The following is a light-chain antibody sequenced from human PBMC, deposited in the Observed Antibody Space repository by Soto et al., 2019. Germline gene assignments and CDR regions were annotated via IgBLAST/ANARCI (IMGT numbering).Light chain of an antibody. CDR1: QSVSSN. CDR2: GAS. J-gene: IGKJ2*01. V-gene: IGKV3-15*01. CDR3: QQYNNWPPYT. Sequence: EIVMTQSPATLSVSPGERATLSCRASQSVSSNLAWYQQKPAQAPRLLIYGASTRAIGIPARFNGSGSGTEFTLTISSLQSEDFAVYYCQQYNNWPPYTFGQGTKLEIK.